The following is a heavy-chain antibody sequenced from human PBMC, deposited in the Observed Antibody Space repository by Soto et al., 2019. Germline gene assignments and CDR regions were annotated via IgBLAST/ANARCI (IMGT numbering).Heavy chain of an antibody. CDR1: GFSLYNWGVG. D-gene: IGHD3-16*01. CDR3: ARALGSWGSYYFEP. J-gene: IGHJ4*02. Sequence: QIPLKASAQTLVRPTQTLTLTCTVSGFSLYNWGVGVGWIRQTPGKAPEWLALIYWDDDKRYSPSLKNRLTITKDTSTNQVGLTVTNMDPVATVTSYFARALGSWGSYYFEPWGQGTLVTVSS. CDR2: IYWDDDK. V-gene: IGHV2-5*02.